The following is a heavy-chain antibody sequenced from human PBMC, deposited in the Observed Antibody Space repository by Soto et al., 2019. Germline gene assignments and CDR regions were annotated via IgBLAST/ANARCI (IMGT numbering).Heavy chain of an antibody. D-gene: IGHD3-10*01. CDR2: ISSSGSTI. CDR1: KFTFSNYS. CDR3: ARGGFGEQTYYYYGMDV. Sequence: GSLRLSCASSKFTFSNYSMNWVGQAPGKGLEWVSYISSSGSTIYYADSVKGRFTVSRDNADNSLYLQMNSLRDEDTAVYYCARGGFGEQTYYYYGMDVWGQGTTVTVSS. J-gene: IGHJ6*02. V-gene: IGHV3-48*02.